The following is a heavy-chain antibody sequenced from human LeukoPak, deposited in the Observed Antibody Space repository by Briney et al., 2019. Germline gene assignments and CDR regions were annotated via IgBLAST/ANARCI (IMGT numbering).Heavy chain of an antibody. V-gene: IGHV3-64*01. J-gene: IGHJ5*02. Sequence: GGSLRLSCAASGFTFSSYGMPWVRQAPGKGLEYVSAISSNGGSTYYANSVMGRFTISRDNSKNTLYLQMCSLRTEDMAVYYCARGYNWFDPWGQGTLVTVSS. CDR2: ISSNGGST. CDR1: GFTFSSYG. CDR3: ARGYNWFDP.